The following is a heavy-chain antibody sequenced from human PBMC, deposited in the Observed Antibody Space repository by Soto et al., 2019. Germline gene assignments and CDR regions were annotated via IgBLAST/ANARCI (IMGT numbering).Heavy chain of an antibody. CDR3: ARHHYGSGGSCYFARGMDG. CDR1: GYSFTSYW. CDR2: IDPSDSYT. V-gene: IGHV5-10-1*01. Sequence: GESLKISCKGSGYSFTSYWISWVRQMPGKGLEWMGRIDPSDSYTNYSPSFQGHVTISADKSISTAYLQWSSLKASDTAMYYCARHHYGSGGSCYFARGMDGWGQGTTVTVSS. D-gene: IGHD2-15*01. J-gene: IGHJ6*02.